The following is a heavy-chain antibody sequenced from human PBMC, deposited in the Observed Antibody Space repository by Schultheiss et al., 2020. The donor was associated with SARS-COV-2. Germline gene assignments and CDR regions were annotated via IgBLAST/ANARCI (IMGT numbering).Heavy chain of an antibody. CDR2: ISSYSRYI. J-gene: IGHJ5*02. CDR3: VRDRSWWTPYNCFDL. V-gene: IGHV3-21*01. Sequence: GESLKISCAASGFTFSSYSMSWVRQAPGKGLEWVSSISSYSRYIYYADSVKGRFTISRDNANNSLYLQMNSLRAEDTAVYYCVRDRSWWTPYNCFDLWGRGTLVTVSS. CDR1: GFTFSSYS. D-gene: IGHD2-15*01.